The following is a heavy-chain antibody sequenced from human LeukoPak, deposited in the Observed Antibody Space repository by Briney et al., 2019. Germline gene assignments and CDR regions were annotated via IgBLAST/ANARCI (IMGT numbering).Heavy chain of an antibody. CDR2: IIPILGIA. CDR3: ARDQHNYGMDV. V-gene: IGHV1-69*04. J-gene: IGHJ6*02. Sequence: SVEVSCKASGGTFSSYAISWVRQAPGQGLEWMGRIIPILGIANYAQKFQGRVTITADKSTSTAYMELSSLRSEDTAVYYCARDQHNYGMDVWGQGTTVTVSS. CDR1: GGTFSSYA.